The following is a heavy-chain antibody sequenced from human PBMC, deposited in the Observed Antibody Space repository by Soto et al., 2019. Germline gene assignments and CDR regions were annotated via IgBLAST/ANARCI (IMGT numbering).Heavy chain of an antibody. V-gene: IGHV4-4*02. J-gene: IGHJ4*02. Sequence: QVHLQESGPGLVKPSGTLSLTCAVSGGSITTNCGSWVARPPGKGLEGIGEIYHSGTTNYNPSLRGRVTISVDKSNNQFSLNLNSVTAADSAIYYCARHIAVPRTRGFDYWGQGNLVTVSS. CDR3: ARHIAVPRTRGFDY. CDR2: IYHSGTT. CDR1: GGSITTNC. D-gene: IGHD6-19*01.